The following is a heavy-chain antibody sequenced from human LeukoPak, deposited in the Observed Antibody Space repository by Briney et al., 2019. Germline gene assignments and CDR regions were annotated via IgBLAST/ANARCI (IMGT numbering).Heavy chain of an antibody. Sequence: WGSLRLSCAASGFTFNYYAMSWVRQAPGKGLEWVSGISDNEGTTYYTDSVKGRFTISRDNTKNTVYLQMNNLRADDTAVYFCARHDSFIPYWGQGTLVTVSS. CDR3: ARHDSFIPY. D-gene: IGHD5-18*01. CDR1: GFTFNYYA. J-gene: IGHJ4*02. CDR2: ISDNEGTT. V-gene: IGHV3-23*01.